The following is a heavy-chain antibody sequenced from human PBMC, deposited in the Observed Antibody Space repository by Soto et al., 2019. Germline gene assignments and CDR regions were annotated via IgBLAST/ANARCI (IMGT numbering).Heavy chain of an antibody. J-gene: IGHJ4*02. CDR3: ARRYGDYSDY. V-gene: IGHV4-59*08. Sequence: QVQLQESGPGLVKPSETLSLTCTVSGGSISSYYWSWIRQPPGKGLECIGYIYYSGSTNDNPSLKSRVTISVDTSKNQFSLKLSSVPAADTAVYYCARRYGDYSDYWGQGTLVTVSS. CDR1: GGSISSYY. CDR2: IYYSGST. D-gene: IGHD4-17*01.